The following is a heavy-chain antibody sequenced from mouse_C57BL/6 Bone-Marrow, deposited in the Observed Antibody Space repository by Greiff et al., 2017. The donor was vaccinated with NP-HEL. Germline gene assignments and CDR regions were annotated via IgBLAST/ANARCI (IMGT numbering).Heavy chain of an antibody. J-gene: IGHJ3*01. CDR1: GYTFTSYW. V-gene: IGHV1-55*01. Sequence: VQLQQPGAELVKPGASVKMSCKASGYTFTSYWITWVKQRPGQGLEWIGDIYPGSGSTYYNEKFKSKATLTVDTSSSTAYMQLSSLTSEDSAVYYCARSNWDGAGFAYWGQGTLVTVSA. CDR2: IYPGSGST. CDR3: ARSNWDGAGFAY. D-gene: IGHD4-1*01.